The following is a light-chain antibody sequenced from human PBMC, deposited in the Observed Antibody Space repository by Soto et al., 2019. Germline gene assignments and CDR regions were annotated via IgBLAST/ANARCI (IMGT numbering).Light chain of an antibody. CDR2: DAS. CDR3: QQYGTAPRT. J-gene: IGKJ1*01. Sequence: EIVMTQSPATLSLSPGDRATLSCRASQSVTGSSLAWYQQKPGQAPRLLISDASTRASGIPDRFSGSGSGTDFTLTISRLEPEDFAVYYCQQYGTAPRTFGQGTKVDIK. CDR1: QSVTGSS. V-gene: IGKV3-20*01.